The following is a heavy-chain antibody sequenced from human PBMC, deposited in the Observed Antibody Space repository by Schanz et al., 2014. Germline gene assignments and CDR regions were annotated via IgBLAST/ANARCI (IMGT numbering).Heavy chain of an antibody. CDR2: IIPILGIA. CDR3: ASSGAGYSSSWDFDY. CDR1: GGTFSTYT. D-gene: IGHD6-13*01. J-gene: IGHJ4*02. Sequence: VQSVHSGTEVQKLGSSVKVSCKASGGTFSTYTISWVRQAPGQGLEWMGRIIPILGIANYAQKFQGRVTITADKSTFTAYMDVSSLRSEDTAVYYCASSGAGYSSSWDFDYWGQGTLVTVSS. V-gene: IGHV1-69*02.